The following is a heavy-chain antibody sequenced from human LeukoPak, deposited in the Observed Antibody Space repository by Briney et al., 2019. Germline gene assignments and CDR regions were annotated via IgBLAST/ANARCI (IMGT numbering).Heavy chain of an antibody. Sequence: ASVKVSCKASGYTFTNYYTHWVRQAPGQGLEWMGIINPSGGSTSNAQKFQGRVTMTRDTSTSTVYMELSSLRSEDTAVYYCARVVPGTTWVGTYFDNWGQGTLVTVSS. J-gene: IGHJ4*02. CDR1: GYTFTNYY. D-gene: IGHD2-21*02. CDR2: INPSGGST. CDR3: ARVVPGTTWVGTYFDN. V-gene: IGHV1-46*01.